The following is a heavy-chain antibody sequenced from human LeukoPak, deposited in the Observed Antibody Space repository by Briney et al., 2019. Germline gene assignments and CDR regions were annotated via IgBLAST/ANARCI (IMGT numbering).Heavy chain of an antibody. CDR1: VGSISSYY. CDR2: IYYTGST. V-gene: IGHV4-59*01. CDR3: AIGTWYNYFDH. D-gene: IGHD1-1*01. J-gene: IGHJ4*02. Sequence: SETLSLTCIVSVGSISSYYWTWIRQPPAKGPEWIGYIYYTGSTNYNPSLKSRVPISVDTSKNQFSLNLTSVTAADTAVYYCAIGTWYNYFDHWGQGTLVTVSS.